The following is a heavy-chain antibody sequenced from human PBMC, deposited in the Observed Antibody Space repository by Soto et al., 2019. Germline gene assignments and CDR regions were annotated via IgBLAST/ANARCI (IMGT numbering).Heavy chain of an antibody. J-gene: IGHJ6*02. CDR1: GGSISSGGYY. CDR2: IYYSGST. Sequence: PSETLSLTCTVSGGSISSGGYYWSWIRQHPGKGLEWIGYIYYSGSTNYNPSLKSRVTISVDTSKNQFSLKLSSVTAADTAVYYCARAHDYGDYHKGRPGNYYYYGMDVWGQGTTVTVSS. V-gene: IGHV4-61*08. D-gene: IGHD4-17*01. CDR3: ARAHDYGDYHKGRPGNYYYYGMDV.